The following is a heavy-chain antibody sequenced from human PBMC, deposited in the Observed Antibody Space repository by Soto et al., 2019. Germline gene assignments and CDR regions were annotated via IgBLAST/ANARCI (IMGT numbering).Heavy chain of an antibody. V-gene: IGHV4-30-4*01. Sequence: SVTLSRTNTGSCGSITDGDYYWVWIRKPPGRGLEWIVYVYYVVTTYSQPSLNSRFSISVYTSENQFPLRLTSVTAEDTAVYYCVTVNLVGAAYYFDYWVPGTLVTVSS. CDR1: CGSITDGDYY. D-gene: IGHD1-26*01. CDR2: VYYVVTT. CDR3: VTVNLVGAAYYFDY. J-gene: IGHJ4*02.